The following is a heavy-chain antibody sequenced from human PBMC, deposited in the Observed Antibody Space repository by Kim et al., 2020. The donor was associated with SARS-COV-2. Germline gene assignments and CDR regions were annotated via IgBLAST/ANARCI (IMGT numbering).Heavy chain of an antibody. CDR3: ARVALVGAIGWFDA. Sequence: GGSLRLSCAASGFTFSSFWMHWVRQAPGKGPLWVSHIDTDGSTTTYADSVKGRFTISRDNAKNTLYLQMSNLGAEDTAVYYCARVALVGAIGWFDAWGQGSRVTVSS. CDR1: GFTFSSFW. D-gene: IGHD3-3*02. J-gene: IGHJ5*02. V-gene: IGHV3-74*01. CDR2: IDTDGSTT.